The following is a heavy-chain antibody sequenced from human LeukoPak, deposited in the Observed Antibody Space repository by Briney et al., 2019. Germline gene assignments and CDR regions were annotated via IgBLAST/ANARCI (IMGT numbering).Heavy chain of an antibody. CDR3: ARMGNPSTVTADY. CDR1: GVSISSYY. J-gene: IGHJ4*02. V-gene: IGHV4-59*08. CDR2: IYYSGST. Sequence: PSETLSLTCTVSGVSISSYYWSWIRQHPGKGLEWIGYIYYSGSTYYDPSLKSRVTISVDTSKNQFSLKMNSITAADTAVYYCARMGNPSTVTADYWGQGTLVTVSS. D-gene: IGHD4-17*01.